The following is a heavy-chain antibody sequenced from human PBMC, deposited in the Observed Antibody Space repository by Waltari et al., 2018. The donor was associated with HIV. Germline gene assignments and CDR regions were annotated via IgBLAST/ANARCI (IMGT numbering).Heavy chain of an antibody. D-gene: IGHD3-10*01. CDR1: GFTFSSYW. CDR2: IKQDGSEK. Sequence: EEKLVESGGGLVPPGGSLRLSCEASGFTFSSYWMSWVRQAPAKGLEWVANIKQDGSEKYYVESVKGRFTMSRDNAKKSVYLQMNMLRAEDTAVYYCTRDRRDYYGSGSHNWFDPWGQGILVAVSS. J-gene: IGHJ5*02. V-gene: IGHV3-7*01. CDR3: TRDRRDYYGSGSHNWFDP.